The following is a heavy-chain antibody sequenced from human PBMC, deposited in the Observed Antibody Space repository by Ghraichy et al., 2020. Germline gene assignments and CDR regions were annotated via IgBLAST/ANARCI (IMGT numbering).Heavy chain of an antibody. D-gene: IGHD6-19*01. V-gene: IGHV3-23*01. CDR3: VKVRGPSGSFDY. J-gene: IGHJ4*03. CDR1: GFTFSSCA. CDR2: IGGRTGNT. Sequence: GGSLRLSCAASGFTFSSCAISWVRQAPGKGLELVSAIGGRTGNTYYTDSVMDRFTISRDNSKNTLYLQMNSLMAEDTAVFYCVKVRGPSGSFDYWGQGTLVTVSS.